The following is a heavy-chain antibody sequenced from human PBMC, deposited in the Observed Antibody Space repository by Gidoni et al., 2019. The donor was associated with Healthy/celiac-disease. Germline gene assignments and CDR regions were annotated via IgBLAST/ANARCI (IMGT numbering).Heavy chain of an antibody. V-gene: IGHV1-69*01. J-gene: IGHJ6*02. CDR2: IIPIFGTA. Sequence: QVQLVQSGAEVKKPGSSVKVSCKASGGTFSSYAISWVRQAPGQGLEWLGGIIPIFGTANYAQKFQGRVTITADESTSTAYMELSSLRSEDTAVYYCARDEYCSSTSCYKSDYYYYYGMDVWGQGTTVTVSS. CDR3: ARDEYCSSTSCYKSDYYYYYGMDV. D-gene: IGHD2-2*02. CDR1: GGTFSSYA.